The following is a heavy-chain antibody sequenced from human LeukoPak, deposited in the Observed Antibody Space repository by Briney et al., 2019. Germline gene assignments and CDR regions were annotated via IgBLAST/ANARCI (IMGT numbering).Heavy chain of an antibody. CDR1: GFTFNKYA. Sequence: GGSLRLSCAASGFTFNKYAMSWVRQAPGKGLGWVSSISGSGNNTYYADSVKGRFTISRDSSKNTLYLQMNRLRAEDAAVYYCAKAPVTTCSGAYCYPFDYWGQGTLVTVSS. J-gene: IGHJ4*02. D-gene: IGHD2-21*01. V-gene: IGHV3-23*01. CDR2: ISGSGNNT. CDR3: AKAPVTTCSGAYCYPFDY.